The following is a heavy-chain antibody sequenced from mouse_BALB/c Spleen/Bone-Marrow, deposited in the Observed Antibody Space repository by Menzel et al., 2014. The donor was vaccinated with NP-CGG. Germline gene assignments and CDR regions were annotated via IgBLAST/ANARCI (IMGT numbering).Heavy chain of an antibody. CDR2: INPSSGYT. CDR1: GYTFTTYT. D-gene: IGHD2-1*01. Sequence: QVQLQQSGAELARPGASVKMSCRASGYTFTTYTMHWVKQRPGQGLEWIGYINPSSGYTYYNQKFKDKATLTADKSSSAAYLQLSSLTSEDSAVYYCARVYGNYDAMDYGGQGPSVTVSS. V-gene: IGHV1-4*01. J-gene: IGHJ4*01. CDR3: ARVYGNYDAMDY.